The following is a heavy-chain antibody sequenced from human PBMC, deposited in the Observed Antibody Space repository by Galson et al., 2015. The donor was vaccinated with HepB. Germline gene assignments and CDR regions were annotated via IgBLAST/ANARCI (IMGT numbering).Heavy chain of an antibody. V-gene: IGHV1-3*01. CDR2: INAGNGNT. Sequence: SVKVSCKASGYTFTSYAMHWVRQAPGQRLEWMGWINAGNGNTKYSQKFQGRVTITRDTSASTAYMELSSLRSEDTAVYYCARVAAPQVVAAIGWFDPWGQGTLVTVSS. J-gene: IGHJ5*02. CDR3: ARVAAPQVVAAIGWFDP. D-gene: IGHD2-15*01. CDR1: GYTFTSYA.